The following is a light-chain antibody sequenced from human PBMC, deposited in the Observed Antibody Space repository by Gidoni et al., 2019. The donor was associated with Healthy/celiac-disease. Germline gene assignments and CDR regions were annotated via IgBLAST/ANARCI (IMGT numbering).Light chain of an antibody. CDR1: SSNIGSNY. CDR2: SNN. J-gene: IGLJ1*01. CDR3: AAWDDSLSGSYV. V-gene: IGLV1-47*02. Sequence: QSVLTQPPSASGTPGQRVTISCSGSSSNIGSNYVYWYQQLPGTAPKLLIYSNNHRPSGVPNRFSGSKSGTSASLAISGLRSEDEADYYCAAWDDSLSGSYVFGTGTKVTVL.